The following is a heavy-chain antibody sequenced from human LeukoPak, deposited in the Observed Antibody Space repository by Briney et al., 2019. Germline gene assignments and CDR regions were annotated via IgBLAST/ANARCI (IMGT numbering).Heavy chain of an antibody. J-gene: IGHJ4*02. CDR3: ARGKPEDWGDIVVVPAATCFDY. CDR2: IYHSGST. V-gene: IGHV4-30-2*01. Sequence: PSETLSLTCTVSGGSISSGGYYWSWIRQPPGKGLEWIGYIYHSGSTYYNPSLKSRVTISVDRSKNQFSLKLSSVTAADTAVYYCARGKPEDWGDIVVVPAATCFDYWGQGTLATVSS. D-gene: IGHD2-2*01. CDR1: GGSISSGGYY.